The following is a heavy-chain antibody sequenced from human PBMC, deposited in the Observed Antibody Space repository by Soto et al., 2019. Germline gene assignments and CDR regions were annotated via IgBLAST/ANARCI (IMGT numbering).Heavy chain of an antibody. V-gene: IGHV3-15*01. CDR1: GFTFSNAW. D-gene: IGHD3-3*01. Sequence: EVQLVESGGGLVKPGGSLRLSCAASGFTFSNAWMSWVRQAPGKGLEWVGRIKSKTDGGTTDYAAPVKGRFTISRDASKNTLYLQMNSLKTADTAVYYCTTSSVFFDFWSGYRYFDLWGRGTLVTVSS. CDR2: IKSKTDGGTT. CDR3: TTSSVFFDFWSGYRYFDL. J-gene: IGHJ2*01.